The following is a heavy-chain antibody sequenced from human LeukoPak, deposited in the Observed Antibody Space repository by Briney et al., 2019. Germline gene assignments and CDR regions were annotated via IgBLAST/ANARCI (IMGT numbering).Heavy chain of an antibody. V-gene: IGHV3-9*01. J-gene: IGHJ4*02. CDR2: ISWNSGSI. D-gene: IGHD2-15*01. CDR1: GFTFDDYA. Sequence: GGSLRLSCAASGFTFDDYAMHWVRQAPGKGLEWVSGISWNSGSIGYADSVKGRFTISRDNAKNSLYLQMNSLRAEDTALYYCAKDGYCSGGSCCSNYWGQGTLVTVSS. CDR3: AKDGYCSGGSCCSNY.